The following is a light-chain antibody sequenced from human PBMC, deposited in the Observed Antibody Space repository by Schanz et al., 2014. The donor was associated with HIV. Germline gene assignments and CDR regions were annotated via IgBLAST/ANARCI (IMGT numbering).Light chain of an antibody. CDR2: ATY. J-gene: IGLJ2*01. CDR3: ATWDDSLNGVV. Sequence: QSVLTQPPSASGTPGQRVTMSCSASSSNIATNAVNWYQQLPGTAPKLLIYATYNRPSGVPDRFSGSKSGTSASLAISGLRSDDEAHYYCATWDDSLNGVVFGGGTKLTVL. V-gene: IGLV1-44*01. CDR1: SSNIATNA.